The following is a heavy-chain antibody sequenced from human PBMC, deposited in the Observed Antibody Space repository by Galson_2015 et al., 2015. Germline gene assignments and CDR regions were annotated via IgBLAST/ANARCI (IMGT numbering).Heavy chain of an antibody. CDR3: AREIPDSSGYYPLGVDY. V-gene: IGHV3-33*01. Sequence: SLRLSCAASGFTFSSYGMHWVRQAPGKGLEWVAVIWYDGSNKYYADSVKGRFTISRDNSKNTLYLQMNSLRAEDTAVYYCAREIPDSSGYYPLGVDYWGQGTLVTVSS. J-gene: IGHJ4*02. CDR2: IWYDGSNK. CDR1: GFTFSSYG. D-gene: IGHD3-22*01.